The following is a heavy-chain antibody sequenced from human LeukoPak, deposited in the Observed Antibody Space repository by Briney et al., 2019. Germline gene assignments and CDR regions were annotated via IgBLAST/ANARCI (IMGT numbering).Heavy chain of an antibody. CDR1: GFTFSRNA. J-gene: IGHJ4*02. D-gene: IGHD3-9*01. CDR2: ISGSGAGT. CDR3: ASPVGHYDILTGYYPPLGY. Sequence: GGSLTLSCAASGFTFSRNAMSWVRQAPGKGLEWVAAISGSGAGTYYADSVKGRFTISRDNSKNSLYLQMNSLRAEDTAVYYCASPVGHYDILTGYYPPLGYWGQGTLVTVSS. V-gene: IGHV3-23*01.